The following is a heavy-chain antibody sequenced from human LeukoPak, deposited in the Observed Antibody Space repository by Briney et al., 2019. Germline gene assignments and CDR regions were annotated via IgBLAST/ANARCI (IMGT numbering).Heavy chain of an antibody. CDR3: ARDRQLQYFDY. D-gene: IGHD3-9*01. Sequence: GTSLRLSCAASGFTFRNHGMHWVRQAPGKGLVWVAVIWYDGSNQLYADSVKGRFTISRDNSKNTLHLQMNSLRAEDTAVYYCARDRQLQYFDYWGQGTLVTVSS. J-gene: IGHJ4*02. CDR1: GFTFRNHG. CDR2: IWYDGSNQ. V-gene: IGHV3-33*01.